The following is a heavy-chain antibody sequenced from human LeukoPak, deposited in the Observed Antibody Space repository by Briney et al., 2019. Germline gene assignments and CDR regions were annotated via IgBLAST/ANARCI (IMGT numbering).Heavy chain of an antibody. CDR1: GDSISSGDYY. CDR3: ARARYYTSRGFDP. CDR2: ISSSGST. J-gene: IGHJ5*02. D-gene: IGHD2-2*02. V-gene: IGHV4-61*02. Sequence: SETLSLTCTVSGDSISSGDYYWSWIRQPAGKGLEWIGRISSSGSTNYNPSLKSRVTISVDTSKNQFSLKLSSVTAADTAVYYCARARYYTSRGFDPWGQGTLVTVSS.